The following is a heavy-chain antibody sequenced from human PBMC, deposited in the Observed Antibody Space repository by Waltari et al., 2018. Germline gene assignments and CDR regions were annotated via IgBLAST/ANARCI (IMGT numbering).Heavy chain of an antibody. D-gene: IGHD3-10*01. Sequence: QVQLQESGPGLVKPSETLSLTCTVSGGSISSYYWSWIRQPPGKAREWIGYIYSSGSPNYNPSLKSRVIISVDTSKNQFSLKVRSMTAADTAVYYCARDRGYQDYWGQGTLVTVSS. CDR2: IYSSGSP. CDR1: GGSISSYY. J-gene: IGHJ4*02. CDR3: ARDRGYQDY. V-gene: IGHV4-59*01.